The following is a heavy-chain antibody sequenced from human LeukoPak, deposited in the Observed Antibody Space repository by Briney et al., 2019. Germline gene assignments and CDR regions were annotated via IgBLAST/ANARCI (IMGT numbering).Heavy chain of an antibody. D-gene: IGHD5-12*01. CDR2: TYYRSKWYN. J-gene: IGHJ5*02. CDR3: ARTEYSGGWTPWGFDP. V-gene: IGHV6-1*01. CDR1: GDSVSSNSVA. Sequence: SQTLSLTCAISGDSVSSNSVAWNWIRQSPSRGLEWLGRTYYRSKWYNDFAASVKSRITINPDTSKNQFSLQLNSVTPEDTAVYYCARTEYSGGWTPWGFDPWGQGTLVTVSS.